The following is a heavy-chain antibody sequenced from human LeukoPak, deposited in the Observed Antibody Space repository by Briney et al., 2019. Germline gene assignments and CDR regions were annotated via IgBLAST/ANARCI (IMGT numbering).Heavy chain of an antibody. Sequence: ASVKVSCKVSGYTLTELSMHWVRQAPGKGLEWMGGFDPEDGETIYAQKFQGRVTMTEDTSTDTAYMELSRLRSEDTAVYYCATPAGYCSGGSCYSMDVWGQGTTVTVSS. D-gene: IGHD2-15*01. CDR1: GYTLTELS. J-gene: IGHJ6*02. CDR2: FDPEDGET. CDR3: ATPAGYCSGGSCYSMDV. V-gene: IGHV1-24*01.